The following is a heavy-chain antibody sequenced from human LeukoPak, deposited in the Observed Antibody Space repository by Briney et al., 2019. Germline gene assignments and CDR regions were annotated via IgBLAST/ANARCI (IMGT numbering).Heavy chain of an antibody. D-gene: IGHD4-11*01. V-gene: IGHV4-34*01. CDR1: GGSISSYY. Sequence: SETLSLTCTASGGSISSYYWTWIRQPPGKELEWIGEINHSGSANYNPSLMSRVTISLDTSKNHFSLNLSSVTAADTAVYYCARGQGTVTTHWGQGTLVTVSS. CDR3: ARGQGTVTTH. J-gene: IGHJ4*02. CDR2: INHSGSA.